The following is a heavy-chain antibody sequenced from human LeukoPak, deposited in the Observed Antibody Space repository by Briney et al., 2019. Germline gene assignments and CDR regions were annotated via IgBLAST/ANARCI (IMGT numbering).Heavy chain of an antibody. CDR1: GFTFSSYS. J-gene: IGHJ5*02. CDR2: ISSSSSYI. Sequence: GGSLRLSCAASGFTFSSYSMNWVRQAPGKGLEWVSSISSSSSYIYYADAVKGRFTISRDNANNPLYLQMNSLRAEDTAVYYCARLDGGWFDPWGQGTLVTVSS. V-gene: IGHV3-21*01. CDR3: ARLDGGWFDP. D-gene: IGHD2-15*01.